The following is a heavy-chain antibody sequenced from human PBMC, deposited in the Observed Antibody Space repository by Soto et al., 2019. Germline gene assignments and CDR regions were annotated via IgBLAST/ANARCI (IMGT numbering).Heavy chain of an antibody. J-gene: IGHJ3*02. CDR3: ARVGNDYDILTGYTEGAFDI. CDR1: GFTFSSYW. V-gene: IGHV3-7*04. Sequence: PGGSLRLSCAASGFTFSSYWMSWVRQAPGKGLEWVANIKQDGSEKYYVDNVKGRFTISRDNAKNSLYLKMNSLRAEDTAVYYCARVGNDYDILTGYTEGAFDIWGQGTMVTVSS. CDR2: IKQDGSEK. D-gene: IGHD3-9*01.